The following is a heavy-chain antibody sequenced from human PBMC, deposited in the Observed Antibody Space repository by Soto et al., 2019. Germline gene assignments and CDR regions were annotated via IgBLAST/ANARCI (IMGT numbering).Heavy chain of an antibody. CDR1: GFTFSSYW. CDR3: STDLSGQYDY. D-gene: IGHD3-16*02. CDR2: ISPDGKNT. Sequence: PGGSLRLSCAASGFTFSSYWMHWVRQVPGKGLVWVSRISPDGKNTNYADSVKGRFTISRDNANNTLFLQMNSLRVEVTAIYYCSTDLSGQYDYWGQGVLVTVSS. V-gene: IGHV3-74*01. J-gene: IGHJ4*02.